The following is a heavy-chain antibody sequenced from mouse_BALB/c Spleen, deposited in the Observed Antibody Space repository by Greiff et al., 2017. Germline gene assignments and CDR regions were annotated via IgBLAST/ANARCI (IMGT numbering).Heavy chain of an antibody. CDR3: ARHPCGNYEDYFDY. J-gene: IGHJ2*01. CDR1: GFTFSSYA. V-gene: IGHV5-9-3*01. D-gene: IGHD2-1*01. CDR2: ISSGGSYT. Sequence: EVQVVESGGGLVKPGGSLKLSCAASGFTFSSYAMSWVRQTPEKRLEWVATISSGGSYTYYPDSVKGRFTISRDNAKNTLYLQMSSLRSEDTAMYYCARHPCGNYEDYFDYWGQGTTLTVSS.